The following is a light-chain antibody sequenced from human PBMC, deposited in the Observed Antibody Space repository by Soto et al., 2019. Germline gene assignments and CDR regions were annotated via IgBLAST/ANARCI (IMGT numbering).Light chain of an antibody. CDR2: GAT. J-gene: IGKJ1*01. CDR3: QQYGSAQRT. V-gene: IGKV3-20*01. CDR1: QSVNNKY. Sequence: EIVLTQSPGTLSLSPGERATISCRASQSVNNKYLAWYQQKVGQPPRLLIYGATNRARGIPDRFGGSGSGTAFTLTVSRLEPVDFALCHCQQYGSAQRTFGQGTKVEVE.